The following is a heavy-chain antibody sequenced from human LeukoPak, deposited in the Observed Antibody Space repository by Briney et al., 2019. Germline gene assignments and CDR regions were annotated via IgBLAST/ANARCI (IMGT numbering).Heavy chain of an antibody. D-gene: IGHD2-21*01. CDR2: IIPIFGTA. J-gene: IGHJ5*02. CDR1: GGTFSSYA. V-gene: IGHV1-69*13. Sequence: SVKVSCKASGGTFSSYAISWVRQAPGQGLEWMGGIIPIFGTANYAQKFQGRVTITADESTSTAYMELSSLRSEDTAVYYCARGGAVFDLTGGWFDPWGQGTLVTVSS. CDR3: ARGGAVFDLTGGWFDP.